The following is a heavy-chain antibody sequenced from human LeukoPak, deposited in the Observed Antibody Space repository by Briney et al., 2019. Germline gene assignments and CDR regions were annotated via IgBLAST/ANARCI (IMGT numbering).Heavy chain of an antibody. J-gene: IGHJ4*02. CDR3: AKDLIDSSGYYKTEGDY. Sequence: GGSLRLSCAVSGFTVSSNYMSWVRQAPGKGLEWVSAISGSGGSTYYADSVKGRFTISRDNSKNTLYLQMNSLRAEDTAVYYCAKDLIDSSGYYKTEGDYWGQGTLVTVSS. CDR2: ISGSGGST. V-gene: IGHV3-23*01. CDR1: GFTVSSNY. D-gene: IGHD3-22*01.